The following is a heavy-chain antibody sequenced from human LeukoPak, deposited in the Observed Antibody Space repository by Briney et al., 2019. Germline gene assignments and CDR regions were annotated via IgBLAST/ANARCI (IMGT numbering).Heavy chain of an antibody. V-gene: IGHV4-4*07. CDR3: ASSYYYGSGSLDLSFDY. CDR2: IYTSGST. CDR1: GVSIGSYY. Sequence: SETLSLTRTVSGVSIGSYYWRWIRQPARKGLEWIGCIYTSGSTNYNPSLKSRVTMSVDTSKNQFSLKLSSVTAADTAVYYCASSYYYGSGSLDLSFDYWGQGTLVTVSS. J-gene: IGHJ4*02. D-gene: IGHD3-10*01.